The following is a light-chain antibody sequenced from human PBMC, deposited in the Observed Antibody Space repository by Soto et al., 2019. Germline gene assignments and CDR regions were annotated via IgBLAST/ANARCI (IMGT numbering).Light chain of an antibody. V-gene: IGLV2-14*01. CDR3: SSYTTSGSLV. Sequence: QSALTQPASVSGSPGQSITISCTGTSSDVGGYNYVSWYQQHPGKAPKLMMYDVSNRPSGVSNRVSGSTSGNTASLTIAGLQAEDEADYYCSSYTTSGSLVFGGGTKLTVL. J-gene: IGLJ2*01. CDR1: SSDVGGYNY. CDR2: DVS.